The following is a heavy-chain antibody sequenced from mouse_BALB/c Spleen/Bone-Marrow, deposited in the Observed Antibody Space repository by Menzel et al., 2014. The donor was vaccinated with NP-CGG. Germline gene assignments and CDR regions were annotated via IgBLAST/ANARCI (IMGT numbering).Heavy chain of an antibody. CDR3: TRGGNWDDFDY. J-gene: IGHJ2*01. V-gene: IGHV5-17*02. D-gene: IGHD4-1*01. Sequence: WVAYISSGSSTIFYADTVKGRFTVSRDNPKSTLFLQMTSLRSEDTAMYYCTRGGNWDDFDYWGQGTTLTVSS. CDR2: ISSGSSTI.